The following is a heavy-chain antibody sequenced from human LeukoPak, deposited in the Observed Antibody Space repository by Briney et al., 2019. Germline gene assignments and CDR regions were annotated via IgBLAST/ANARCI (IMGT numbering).Heavy chain of an antibody. J-gene: IGHJ4*02. CDR2: ISYDGSNK. V-gene: IGHV3-30*04. D-gene: IGHD3-3*01. Sequence: PGRSLRLSCAASGFTFSSYAMHWVRQAPGKGLQWVAVISYDGSNKYYADSVKGRFTISRDNSKNTLYLQMNSLRAEDTAVYYCARGDYDFWSGYYLVLYNFDYWGQGTLVTVSS. CDR3: ARGDYDFWSGYYLVLYNFDY. CDR1: GFTFSSYA.